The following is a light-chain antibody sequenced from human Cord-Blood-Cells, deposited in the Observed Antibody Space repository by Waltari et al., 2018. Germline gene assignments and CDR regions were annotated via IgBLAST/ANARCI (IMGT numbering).Light chain of an antibody. Sequence: QSALTQPASVSGSPGQSITISCTGTSSDVGGYNYVSWYQQRPGKAPKLMIYDVNNRPSGVSNRFSGSKSGNMASLTISGLQAEDEADYYCSSYTSSSTLVFGGGTKLTVL. J-gene: IGLJ3*02. CDR3: SSYTSSSTLV. CDR1: SSDVGGYNY. V-gene: IGLV2-14*01. CDR2: DVN.